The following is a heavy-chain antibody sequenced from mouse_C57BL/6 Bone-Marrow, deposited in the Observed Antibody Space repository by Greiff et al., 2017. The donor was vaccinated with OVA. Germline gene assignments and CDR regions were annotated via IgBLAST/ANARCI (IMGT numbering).Heavy chain of an antibody. Sequence: QVQLKQSGAELARPGASVKLSCKASGYTFTSYGISWVQQRTGQGLEWIGEIYPRSGNTYYNEKFKGKATLTADKSSSTAYMELRSLTSEDSAVYFCARTRYYGSSYPAWFACWGQGTLVTVSA. J-gene: IGHJ3*01. CDR3: ARTRYYGSSYPAWFAC. V-gene: IGHV1-81*01. CDR1: GYTFTSYG. CDR2: IYPRSGNT. D-gene: IGHD1-1*01.